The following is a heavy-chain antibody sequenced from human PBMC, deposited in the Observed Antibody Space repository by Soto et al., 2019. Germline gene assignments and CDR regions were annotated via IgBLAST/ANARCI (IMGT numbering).Heavy chain of an antibody. J-gene: IGHJ6*02. V-gene: IGHV3-23*01. Sequence: GGSLRLSCAASGFTFSSYAMSWVRQAPGKGLEWVSAISGSGGSTYYADSVKGRFTISRDNSKNTLYLQMNSLRAEDTAVYYCAKEADYYDSSGYYPPSPTLFPRGCMDVWGQGTTVTVSS. D-gene: IGHD3-22*01. CDR1: GFTFSSYA. CDR3: AKEADYYDSSGYYPPSPTLFPRGCMDV. CDR2: ISGSGGST.